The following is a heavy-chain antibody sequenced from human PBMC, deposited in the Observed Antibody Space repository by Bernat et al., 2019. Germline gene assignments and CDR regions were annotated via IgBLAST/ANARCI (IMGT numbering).Heavy chain of an antibody. CDR1: GFTFSSYS. J-gene: IGHJ4*02. Sequence: EVQLVESGGGLVKPGGSLRLSCAASGFTFSSYSMNWVRQAPGKGLEWVSSISSSSSSYIYYADSVKGRFTISRDNAKNSLYLQMNSLRAEDTAVYYCARGRSGSSWYGSPQDYWGQGTLVTVSS. D-gene: IGHD6-13*01. CDR2: ISSSSSSYI. CDR3: ARGRSGSSWYGSPQDY. V-gene: IGHV3-21*01.